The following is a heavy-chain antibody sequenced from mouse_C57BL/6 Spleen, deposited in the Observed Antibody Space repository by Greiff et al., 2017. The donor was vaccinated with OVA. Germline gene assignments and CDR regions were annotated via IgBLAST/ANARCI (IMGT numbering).Heavy chain of an antibody. J-gene: IGHJ1*01. CDR2: IDPETGGT. V-gene: IGHV1-15*01. Sequence: QVQLKESGAELVRPGASVTLSCKASGYTFTDYEMHWVKQTHVHGLEWIGAIDPETGGTAYNQKFKGKAIMTADKSSSTAYMGLRSLTSEDSAVHYRTRLCLPYWYFDVWGPATTVTVAS. CDR1: GYTFTDYE. CDR3: TRLCLPYWYFDV.